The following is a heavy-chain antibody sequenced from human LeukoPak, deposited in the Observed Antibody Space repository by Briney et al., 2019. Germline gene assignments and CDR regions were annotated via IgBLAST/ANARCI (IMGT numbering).Heavy chain of an antibody. D-gene: IGHD3-22*01. CDR2: IYYSGST. CDR1: GGSISSGGYS. V-gene: IGHV4-30-4*07. Sequence: PSETLSLTCAVSGGSISSGGYSWSWIRQPPGKGLEWIGYIYYSGSTYYNPSLKSRVTISVDTSKNQFSLKLSSVTAADTAVYYCARDQGYYYDSSGNFGYWGQGTLVTVSS. CDR3: ARDQGYYYDSSGNFGY. J-gene: IGHJ4*02.